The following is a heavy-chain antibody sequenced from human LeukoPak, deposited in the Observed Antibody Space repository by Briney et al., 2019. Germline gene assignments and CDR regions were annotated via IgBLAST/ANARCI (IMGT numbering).Heavy chain of an antibody. V-gene: IGHV3-21*04. CDR2: ISSSSSYI. J-gene: IGHJ4*02. Sequence: GGSLRLSCAASGFIFSSYTMNWVRQAPGKGLEWVSSISSSSSYIYYADSVKGRFTISRDNAKNSLYLQMNSLRAEDTAVYYCARIGFIAVAGSGYWGQGTLVTVSS. CDR3: ARIGFIAVAGSGY. D-gene: IGHD6-19*01. CDR1: GFIFSSYT.